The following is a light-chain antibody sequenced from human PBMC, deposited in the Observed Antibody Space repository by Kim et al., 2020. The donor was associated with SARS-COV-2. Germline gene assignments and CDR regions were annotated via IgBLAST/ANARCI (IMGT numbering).Light chain of an antibody. CDR1: SNNVGYEG. J-gene: IGLJ3*02. Sequence: RTATLTCTGNSNNVGYEGAAWLQQHQGHPPKLLTYRNNNRPSGISDRFSASRSGNTASLTISGLQPEDETDYYCSAWDSSLSAWVFGGGTQLTV. CDR3: SAWDSSLSAWV. CDR2: RNN. V-gene: IGLV10-54*04.